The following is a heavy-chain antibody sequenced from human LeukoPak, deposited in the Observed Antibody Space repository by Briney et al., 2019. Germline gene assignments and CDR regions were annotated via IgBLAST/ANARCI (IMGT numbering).Heavy chain of an antibody. CDR2: IYTSGTT. Sequence: SETLSLTCTVSGGSFSSYYWSWIRQPAGKGLEWMGRIYTSGTTNYNPALKSRVTTPAHTFKNQFTLKLTSVTAADKAVYYYARGAGSSWYYFDYWGQGTLVTVSS. D-gene: IGHD6-13*01. CDR3: ARGAGSSWYYFDY. J-gene: IGHJ4*02. CDR1: GGSFSSYY. V-gene: IGHV4-4*07.